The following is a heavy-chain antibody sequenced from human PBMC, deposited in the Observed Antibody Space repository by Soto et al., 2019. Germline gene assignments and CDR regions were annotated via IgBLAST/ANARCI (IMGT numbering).Heavy chain of an antibody. CDR1: GFTFDDYT. D-gene: IGHD5-12*01. CDR2: ISWDGGST. CDR3: AKVASSGYDPDYYYGMDV. Sequence: GGSLRLSCAASGFTFDDYTMHWVRQAPGKGLEWVSLISWDGGSTYYADSVKGRFTISRDNSKNSLYLQMNSLRTEDTALYYCAKVASSGYDPDYYYGMDVWGQGTTVTVS. V-gene: IGHV3-43*01. J-gene: IGHJ6*02.